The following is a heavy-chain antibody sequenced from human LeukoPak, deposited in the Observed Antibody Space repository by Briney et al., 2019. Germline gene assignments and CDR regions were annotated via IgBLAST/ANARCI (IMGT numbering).Heavy chain of an antibody. D-gene: IGHD3-10*02. V-gene: IGHV3-23*01. Sequence: QPGGSLRLSCAASGFTFSSYAMSWVRQAPGKGLEWVSSLSEGGHDTYYTESVKGRFTISRDNSKDTVSLQMNSLRAEDTAVYYCAKVLYSGSGMNMIFDDWGQGTLVTVSS. CDR3: AKVLYSGSGMNMIFDD. CDR1: GFTFSSYA. J-gene: IGHJ4*02. CDR2: LSEGGHDT.